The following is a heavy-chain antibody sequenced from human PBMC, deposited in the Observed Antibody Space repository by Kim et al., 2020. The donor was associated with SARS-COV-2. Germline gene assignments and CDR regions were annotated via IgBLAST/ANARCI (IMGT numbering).Heavy chain of an antibody. V-gene: IGHV3-7*01. Sequence: GGSLRLSCAASGFTFSNYWMSWVRQAPGKGLEWVANIKGDGSEKYYVDSVRGRFTISRDNAKNSLFLQMNRLRVEDTAVYYCTSWGAGNYWGPGTLVTVSS. J-gene: IGHJ4*02. CDR1: GFTFSNYW. CDR3: TSWGAGNY. D-gene: IGHD6-13*01. CDR2: IKGDGSEK.